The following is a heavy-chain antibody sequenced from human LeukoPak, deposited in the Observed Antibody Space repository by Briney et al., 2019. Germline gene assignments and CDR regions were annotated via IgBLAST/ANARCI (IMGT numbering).Heavy chain of an antibody. J-gene: IGHJ3*02. CDR2: ISSSSSYI. V-gene: IGHV3-21*04. Sequence: PGGSLRLSCAASGFTFSSYSMNWVRQAPGKGLEWVSSISSSSSYIYYADSVKGRFTISRDGSKSTVYVQMNSLRVEDTAVYYCARGGAYSSGWYAAFDIWGQGTMVTVSS. CDR3: ARGGAYSSGWYAAFDI. D-gene: IGHD6-19*01. CDR1: GFTFSSYS.